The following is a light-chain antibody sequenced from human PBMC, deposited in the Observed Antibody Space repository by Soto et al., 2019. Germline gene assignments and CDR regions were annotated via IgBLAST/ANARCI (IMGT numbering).Light chain of an antibody. J-gene: IGKJ4*01. Sequence: ETVLTQSPGTPSLSPGERASLSCRASQSISGRYLAWHQQKPGHAPRLLIYAASSRATGIPDRFSGSGSGTDFILAISRLEPEDLAVYYCQQYGSSPLTFGGGTKVEIK. CDR3: QQYGSSPLT. CDR2: AAS. CDR1: QSISGRY. V-gene: IGKV3-20*01.